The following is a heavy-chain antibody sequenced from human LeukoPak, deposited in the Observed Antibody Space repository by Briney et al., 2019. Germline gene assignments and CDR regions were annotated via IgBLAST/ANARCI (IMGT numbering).Heavy chain of an antibody. CDR2: IYSSGST. J-gene: IGHJ4*02. CDR3: ARVGDWNELVY. D-gene: IGHD1-1*01. Sequence: PSETLSLTCAVSGGSISGYYWSWIRQPPGKGLEWIGYIYSSGSTYYNPSLKSRVTILVDTSKNQFSLKLSSVTAADTAVYYCARVGDWNELVYCGQGTLVTVSS. V-gene: IGHV4-59*01. CDR1: GGSISGYY.